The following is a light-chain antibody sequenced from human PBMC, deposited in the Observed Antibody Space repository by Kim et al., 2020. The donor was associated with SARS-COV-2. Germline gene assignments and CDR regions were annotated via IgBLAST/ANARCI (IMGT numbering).Light chain of an antibody. V-gene: IGLV1-40*01. CDR1: SPNFGAGYD. CDR2: GNS. J-gene: IGLJ3*02. Sequence: GFPISCNGGSPNFGAGYDVPWYHQLPGTAPKLLIYGNSNRPSGVPDRFSGSKSGTSASLAITGLQAEDEADYYCQSYDSSLSGWMFGGGTQLTVL. CDR3: QSYDSSLSGWM.